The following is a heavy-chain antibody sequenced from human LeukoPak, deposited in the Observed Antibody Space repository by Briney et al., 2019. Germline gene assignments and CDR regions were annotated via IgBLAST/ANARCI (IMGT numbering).Heavy chain of an antibody. CDR3: ARVRSYYDFWSGYYGGGYFDY. J-gene: IGHJ4*02. V-gene: IGHV4-39*07. D-gene: IGHD3-3*01. Sequence: PSETLSLTCTVSGGSISSSSYYWGWIRQPPGKGLEWIGSIYYSGSTYYNPSLKSRVTISVDTSKNQFSLKLSSVTAADTAVYYCARVRSYYDFWSGYYGGGYFDYWGQGTLVTVSS. CDR2: IYYSGST. CDR1: GGSISSSSYY.